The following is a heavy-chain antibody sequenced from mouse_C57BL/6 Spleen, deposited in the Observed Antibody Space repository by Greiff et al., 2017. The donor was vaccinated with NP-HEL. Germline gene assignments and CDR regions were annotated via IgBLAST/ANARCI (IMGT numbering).Heavy chain of an antibody. Sequence: VHVKQSGTVLARPGASVKMSCKTSGYTFTSYWMHWVKQRPGQGLEWIGAIYPGNSDTRYNQKFKGKAKLTAVTSASTAYMELSSLTNEDSAVYYCTGYYGSRPFAYWGQGTLVTVSA. CDR3: TGYYGSRPFAY. CDR2: IYPGNSDT. V-gene: IGHV1-5*01. J-gene: IGHJ3*01. D-gene: IGHD1-1*01. CDR1: GYTFTSYW.